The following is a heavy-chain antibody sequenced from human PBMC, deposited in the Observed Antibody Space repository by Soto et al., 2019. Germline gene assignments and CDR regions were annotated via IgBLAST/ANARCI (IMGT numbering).Heavy chain of an antibody. D-gene: IGHD6-6*01. Sequence: QVQLVESGGGVVQPGRSLRLSCAASGFTFSSYGMHWVRQAPGKGLEWVAVIWYDGSKKYYADSVKGRFTISRDNSKNTLYLQMNSLRAEDTAVYYCARDWSSSAFDYWRQGTLVTVSS. V-gene: IGHV3-33*01. CDR3: ARDWSSSAFDY. CDR1: GFTFSSYG. J-gene: IGHJ4*02. CDR2: IWYDGSKK.